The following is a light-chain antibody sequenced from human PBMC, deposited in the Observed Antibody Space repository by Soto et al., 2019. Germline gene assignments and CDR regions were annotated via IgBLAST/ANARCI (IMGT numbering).Light chain of an antibody. CDR3: QHYANSVWT. CDR2: AAS. J-gene: IGKJ1*01. CDR1: QSVSSSQ. Sequence: IVLTQSPDTLSLSPGERATLSCRASQSVSSSQLVWYQQKPGQAPRLLIYAASSRATGIPDRFSGSGSGTDFTLTVSELETEDFAVYYCQHYANSVWTFGQGTKVEIK. V-gene: IGKV3-20*01.